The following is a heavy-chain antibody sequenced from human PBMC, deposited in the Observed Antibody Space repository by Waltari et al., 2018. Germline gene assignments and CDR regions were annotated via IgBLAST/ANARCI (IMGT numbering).Heavy chain of an antibody. Sequence: QVHLVQSGAAVKKPGASVKVSCKASGYTFTDYFLHWVRQAPGQGLEWMGWINPNSGGTNYAQKFQGRVTMTRDTSISTAYLDLSSLRSDDTAVYYCANMRPFDYWGQGTLVTVSS. V-gene: IGHV1-2*02. CDR2: INPNSGGT. CDR1: GYTFTDYF. CDR3: ANMRPFDY. J-gene: IGHJ4*02.